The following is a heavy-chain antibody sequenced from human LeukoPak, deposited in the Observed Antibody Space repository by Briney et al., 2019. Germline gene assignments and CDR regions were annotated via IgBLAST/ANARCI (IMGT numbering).Heavy chain of an antibody. CDR3: ARQVVYYDSSGYRRSDGFDI. V-gene: IGHV4-39*01. Sequence: SETLSLTCTVSGGSFSSSGYYWVWIRQPPGKGLEWVGSVSYSGSTYYNPSLKSRVTVSVDTSKNQFSLKLTSVTAADTAVYYCARQVVYYDSSGYRRSDGFDIWGQGTMVTVSS. J-gene: IGHJ3*02. CDR2: VSYSGST. CDR1: GGSFSSSGYY. D-gene: IGHD3-22*01.